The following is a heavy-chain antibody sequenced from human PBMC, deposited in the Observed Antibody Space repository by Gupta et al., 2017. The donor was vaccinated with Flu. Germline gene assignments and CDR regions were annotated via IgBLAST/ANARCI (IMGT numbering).Heavy chain of an antibody. Sequence: EVQLVEPGGGLVQPGVSLNLSCAASAFTLGGFAIPGVRQAYGKGLEWGGRIRSKANSYATGYAASVKGRFTIYRDDTENRAYLQMKSLKTEDTAVYYCTRGYSSGWPLYYYYGMDVWGQGTTGTVSS. D-gene: IGHD6-19*01. CDR3: TRGYSSGWPLYYYYGMDV. J-gene: IGHJ6*02. V-gene: IGHV3-73*02. CDR2: IRSKANSYAT. CDR1: AFTLGGFA.